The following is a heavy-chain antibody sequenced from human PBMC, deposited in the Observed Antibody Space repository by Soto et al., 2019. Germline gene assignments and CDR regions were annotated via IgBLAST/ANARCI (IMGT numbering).Heavy chain of an antibody. CDR2: SIPIFGTA. CDR1: GGTFSSYA. CDR3: ARAERHSDILTGDLEKAGSYYGMDG. V-gene: IGHV1-69*01. D-gene: IGHD3-9*01. Sequence: QVQLVQSGAEVKKPGSSVKVSCKASGGTFSSYAISWVRQAPGQGLEWMGGSIPIFGTANYAQKFQGRVTIPADESSCTAYMELSSLRSEDPAVYYCARAERHSDILTGDLEKAGSYYGMDGWGQGTTVTVSS. J-gene: IGHJ6*02.